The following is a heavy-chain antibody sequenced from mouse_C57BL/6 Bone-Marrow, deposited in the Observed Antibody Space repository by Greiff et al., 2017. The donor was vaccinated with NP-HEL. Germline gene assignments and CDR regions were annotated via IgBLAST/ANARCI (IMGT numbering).Heavy chain of an antibody. J-gene: IGHJ2*01. CDR3: ARRRFYDYDEGFDY. Sequence: EVQLQQSGPELVKPGASVKISCKASGYSFTDYNMNWVKQSNGKSIEWIGVINPNYGTTSYNQKFKGKATLTVDQSSSTAYMQLNSLTSEDSAVYYCARRRFYDYDEGFDYWGQGTTLTVSS. CDR2: INPNYGTT. D-gene: IGHD2-4*01. CDR1: GYSFTDYN. V-gene: IGHV1-39*01.